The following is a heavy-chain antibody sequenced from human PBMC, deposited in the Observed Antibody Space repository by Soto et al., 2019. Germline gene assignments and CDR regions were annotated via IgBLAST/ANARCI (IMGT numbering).Heavy chain of an antibody. CDR2: IWYDGSNK. CDR3: VRDLLGSGGHFDY. D-gene: IGHD7-27*01. V-gene: IGHV3-33*01. Sequence: LRLSCAASGFIFSSFGMHWVRQAPGKGLEWVAHIWYDGSNKYYADSVKGRFTISRDNSRNTLYLQMNSLRAEDTAVYHCVRDLLGSGGHFDYWGQGTLVTVSS. CDR1: GFIFSSFG. J-gene: IGHJ4*02.